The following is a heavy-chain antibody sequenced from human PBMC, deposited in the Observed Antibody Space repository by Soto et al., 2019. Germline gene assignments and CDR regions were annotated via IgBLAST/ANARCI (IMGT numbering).Heavy chain of an antibody. V-gene: IGHV1-69*06. Sequence: SVKVSCKASGGTFSSYAISWVRQAPGQGLEWMGGIMPIFGTANYAQKFQGRVTITADKSTSTANMELSSLRSEDTAVYYCARLKFGGNPHLDYWGQGTMVTVSS. D-gene: IGHD3-10*01. CDR3: ARLKFGGNPHLDY. J-gene: IGHJ4*02. CDR2: IMPIFGTA. CDR1: GGTFSSYA.